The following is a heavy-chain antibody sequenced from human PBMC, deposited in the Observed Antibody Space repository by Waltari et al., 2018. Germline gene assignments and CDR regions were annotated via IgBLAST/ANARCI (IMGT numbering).Heavy chain of an antibody. CDR3: ARGYNYGPYYFDY. CDR1: GDPLTYYA. Sequence: QVQLVKSGAAVKRPGSSVKVSCTASGDPLTYYAISWVRQAPGLGLEWMGRLLPIVDRDHYAQKFQGRLTITADKSTTTAYMELTGLTSEDTAVYYCARGYNYGPYYFDYWGQGTLVSVSS. V-gene: IGHV1-69*04. D-gene: IGHD5-12*01. CDR2: LLPIVDRD. J-gene: IGHJ4*02.